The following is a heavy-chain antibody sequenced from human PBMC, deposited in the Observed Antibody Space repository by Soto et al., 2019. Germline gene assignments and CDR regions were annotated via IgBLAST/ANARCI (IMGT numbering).Heavy chain of an antibody. CDR1: GGTFSSYA. J-gene: IGHJ6*02. CDR2: IIPIFGTA. CDR3: ARPSHCSGGSCYSYYGMDV. V-gene: IGHV1-69*01. Sequence: QVQLVQSGAEVKKPGSSVKVSCKASGGTFSSYAISWVRQAPGQGLEWMGGIIPIFGTANYAQKFQGRVTITADEATSTAYMALSSLRSEDTAVYYCARPSHCSGGSCYSYYGMDVWGQGTTVTVSS. D-gene: IGHD2-15*01.